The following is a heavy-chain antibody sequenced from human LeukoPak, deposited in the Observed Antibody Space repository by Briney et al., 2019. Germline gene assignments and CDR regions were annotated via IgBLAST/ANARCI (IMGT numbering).Heavy chain of an antibody. J-gene: IGHJ4*02. V-gene: IGHV3-72*01. D-gene: IGHD2-2*01. CDR1: GFTFSTYW. Sequence: GGSLRLSCAASGFTFSTYWMSWVRQAPGKGLEWVGRTRNKANSYTTEYAASVKGRFTISRDNAKNSLYLQMNSLRAEDTAVYYCARPYCASTSCPTFEYWGQGTLVTVSS. CDR3: ARPYCASTSCPTFEY. CDR2: TRNKANSYTT.